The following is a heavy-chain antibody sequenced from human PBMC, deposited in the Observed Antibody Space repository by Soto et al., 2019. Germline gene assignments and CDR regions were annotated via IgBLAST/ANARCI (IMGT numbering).Heavy chain of an antibody. Sequence: PSETLSLTCTVSGGSISSGGYYWSWIRQHPGKGLEWIGYIYYSGSTYYNPSLKSRVTISVDTSKNQFSLKLSSVTAADTAVYYCARCIAAAGWFDPWGQGTLVTVSS. CDR2: IYYSGST. D-gene: IGHD6-13*01. J-gene: IGHJ5*02. V-gene: IGHV4-31*03. CDR3: ARCIAAAGWFDP. CDR1: GGSISSGGYY.